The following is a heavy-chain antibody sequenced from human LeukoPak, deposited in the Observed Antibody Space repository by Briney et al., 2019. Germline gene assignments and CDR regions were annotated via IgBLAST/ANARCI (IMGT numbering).Heavy chain of an antibody. CDR3: ARRTKDGSGYYYFDY. CDR1: GYSITSSSW. CDR2: INHSGRT. J-gene: IGHJ4*02. D-gene: IGHD3-22*01. Sequence: PSETLSLTCAVSGYSITSSSWWGWIRQPPGKGLEWIGEINHSGRTNYNPSLKSRVTISVDTSKNQFCLKLSSVTAADTAVYYCARRTKDGSGYYYFDYWGQGTLVTVSS. V-gene: IGHV4-28*01.